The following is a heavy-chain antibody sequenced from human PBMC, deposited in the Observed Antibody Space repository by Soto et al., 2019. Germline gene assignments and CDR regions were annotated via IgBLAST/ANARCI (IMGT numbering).Heavy chain of an antibody. CDR1: GFTFSSYA. J-gene: IGHJ6*02. CDR3: AKDSRPSTYYYDSSGSPPDV. D-gene: IGHD3-22*01. CDR2: ISGSGGST. Sequence: GGSLRLSCAASGFTFSSYAMSWVRQAPGKGLEWVSAISGSGGSTYYADSVKGRFTISRDNSKNTLYLQMNSLRAEDTAVYYCAKDSRPSTYYYDSSGSPPDVWGQGTTVTVSS. V-gene: IGHV3-23*01.